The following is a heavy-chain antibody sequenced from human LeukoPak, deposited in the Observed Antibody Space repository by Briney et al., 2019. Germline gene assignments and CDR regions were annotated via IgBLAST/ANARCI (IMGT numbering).Heavy chain of an antibody. CDR2: ISSSSYI. J-gene: IGHJ5*02. CDR1: GFTFSSYS. V-gene: IGHV3-21*01. Sequence: GGSLRLSCAASGFTFSSYSMNWVRQAPGKGLEWVSSISSSSYIYYADSVKGRFTISRDNAKNSLYLQMNSLRAEDTAVYYCARLYSSSWYDWFDPWGQGTLVTVSS. D-gene: IGHD6-13*01. CDR3: ARLYSSSWYDWFDP.